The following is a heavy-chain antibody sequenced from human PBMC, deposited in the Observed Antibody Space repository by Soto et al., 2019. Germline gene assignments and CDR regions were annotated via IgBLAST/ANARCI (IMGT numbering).Heavy chain of an antibody. CDR1: GYNFTAFW. D-gene: IGHD2-15*01. CDR3: ARPTNGYCPNSSCLPMDYGMDG. J-gene: IGHJ6*02. V-gene: IGHV5-10-1*01. Sequence: PGGSLKISCKASGYNFTAFWIHWVRQMPGKGLEWLGKIDPSDSYTNYSPSFEGHVTISTDNSITTAYLQWSSLRASDTAIYYCARPTNGYCPNSSCLPMDYGMDGWGQGATVTV. CDR2: IDPSDSYT.